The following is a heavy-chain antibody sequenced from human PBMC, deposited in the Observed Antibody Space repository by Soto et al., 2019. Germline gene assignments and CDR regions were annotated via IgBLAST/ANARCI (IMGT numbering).Heavy chain of an antibody. D-gene: IGHD3-22*01. CDR2: IYYSGST. CDR3: ARSGFYYDMDPSKVWLDP. CDR1: GGSISSYY. V-gene: IGHV4-59*08. Sequence: SETLSLTCTVSGGSISSYYWSWIRQPPGKGLEWIGYIYYSGSTNYNPSLKSRVTISVDTSKNQFSLKLSSVTAADTAVYYCARSGFYYDMDPSKVWLDPWGQGTLVTAPQ. J-gene: IGHJ5*02.